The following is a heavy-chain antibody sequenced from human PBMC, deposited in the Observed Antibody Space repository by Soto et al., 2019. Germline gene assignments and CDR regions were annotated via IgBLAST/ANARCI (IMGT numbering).Heavy chain of an antibody. D-gene: IGHD6-13*01. J-gene: IGHJ6*02. V-gene: IGHV1-18*01. Sequence: ASVKVSCKASGYTFTSYGISWVRQAPGQGLEWMGWISAYNGNTNYAQKLQGRVTMTTDTSTSTAYMELRSLRSDDTAVYYCARDLSPYSSSFSFPMDVWGQGTTVTVSS. CDR3: ARDLSPYSSSFSFPMDV. CDR2: ISAYNGNT. CDR1: GYTFTSYG.